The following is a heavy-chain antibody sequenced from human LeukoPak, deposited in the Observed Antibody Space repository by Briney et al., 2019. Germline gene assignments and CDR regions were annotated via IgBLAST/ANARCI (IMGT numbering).Heavy chain of an antibody. Sequence: GRSLRLSCAASGFTFDDYAMHWVRQAPGKGLEWVSGISWNSGSIGYADSMKGRFTISRDNAKNSLYLQMNSLRAEDTALYYCATDIDGVVRAFDIWGQGTMVTVSS. CDR1: GFTFDDYA. J-gene: IGHJ3*02. D-gene: IGHD4-23*01. CDR3: ATDIDGVVRAFDI. V-gene: IGHV3-9*01. CDR2: ISWNSGSI.